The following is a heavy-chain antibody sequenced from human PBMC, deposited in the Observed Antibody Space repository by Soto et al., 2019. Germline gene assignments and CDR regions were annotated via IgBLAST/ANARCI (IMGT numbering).Heavy chain of an antibody. CDR2: IYYSGTT. D-gene: IGHD1-26*01. Sequence: SETLSLTCTVSGGSISSSSYYWVWIRQPPGKGLEWIGSIYYSGTTYYNPSLKSRVTISVDTSKNQFSLKLRSVTAADTAVYYCPRQSPDYLGSVGWFDPWGQGTLVTVSS. V-gene: IGHV4-39*01. J-gene: IGHJ5*02. CDR1: GGSISSSSYY. CDR3: PRQSPDYLGSVGWFDP.